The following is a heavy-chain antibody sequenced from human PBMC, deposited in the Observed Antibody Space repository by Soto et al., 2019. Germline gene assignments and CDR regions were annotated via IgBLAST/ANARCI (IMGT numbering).Heavy chain of an antibody. J-gene: IGHJ6*02. V-gene: IGHV1-69*13. D-gene: IGHD4-17*01. CDR3: ARAGYGDYHSYVMDV. CDR1: GGTFSSYA. CDR2: IIPIFGTA. Sequence: RASVKVSCKASGGTFSSYAISWVRQAPGQGLEWMGGIIPIFGTANYAQKFQGRVTITADESTSTAYMELSSLRSEDTAVYYCARAGYGDYHSYVMDVCGQGTTVTAP.